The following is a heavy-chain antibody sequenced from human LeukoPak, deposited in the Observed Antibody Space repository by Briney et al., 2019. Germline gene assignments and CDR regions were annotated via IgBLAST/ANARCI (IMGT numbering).Heavy chain of an antibody. J-gene: IGHJ5*02. Sequence: PGGSLRLSCAASGFTFSNFWMTWVRRAPGKGLEWVSYISSSGSTTYYADSVKGRFAISRDNAKNLLYLQMNSLRDEDTAMYYCARGSIYSGSYFDPWGQGTLVTVSS. CDR1: GFTFSNFW. CDR3: ARGSIYSGSYFDP. D-gene: IGHD1-26*01. CDR2: ISSSGSTT. V-gene: IGHV3-48*02.